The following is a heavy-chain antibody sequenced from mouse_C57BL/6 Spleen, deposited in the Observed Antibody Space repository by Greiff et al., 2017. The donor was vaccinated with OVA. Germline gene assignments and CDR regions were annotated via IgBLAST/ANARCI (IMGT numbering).Heavy chain of an antibody. Sequence: VQLQQPGAELVRPGTSVKLSCKASGYTFTSYWMHWVKQRPGQGLEWIGVIDPSDSYTNYNQKFKGKATLTVDTSSSTAYMQLSSLTSEDSAVYYCAPLTTVDYWGQGTTLTVSS. CDR2: IDPSDSYT. D-gene: IGHD1-1*01. V-gene: IGHV1-59*01. J-gene: IGHJ2*01. CDR1: GYTFTSYW. CDR3: APLTTVDY.